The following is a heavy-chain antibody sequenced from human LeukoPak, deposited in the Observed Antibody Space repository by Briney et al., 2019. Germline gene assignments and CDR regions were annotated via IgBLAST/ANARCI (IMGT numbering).Heavy chain of an antibody. J-gene: IGHJ6*03. Sequence: GESLKISCKGFGYSFSTYWIAWVRQMSGKGLEWMGTIYPGDSDTRYSPSFQGQVTISADKSISTAYVQWSSLKASDTAMYYCARVKDSYYDILIGHYYYMDVWGKGTTVTVSS. CDR1: GYSFSTYW. D-gene: IGHD3-9*01. CDR2: IYPGDSDT. V-gene: IGHV5-51*01. CDR3: ARVKDSYYDILIGHYYYMDV.